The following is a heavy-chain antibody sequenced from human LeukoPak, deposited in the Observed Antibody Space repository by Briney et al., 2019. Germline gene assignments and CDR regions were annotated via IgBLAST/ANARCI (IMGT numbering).Heavy chain of an antibody. CDR2: INWNGGST. CDR1: GFTFDDYG. Sequence: GGSLRLSCAASGFTFDDYGMSWVRQAPGKGLEWVSGINWNGGSTGYADSVKGRFTISRDNAKNSLYLQMNSLRAEDTALYYCARLLYPENYYYYYYMDVWGKGTTVTISS. CDR3: ARLLYPENYYYYYYMDV. D-gene: IGHD2-8*01. V-gene: IGHV3-20*04. J-gene: IGHJ6*03.